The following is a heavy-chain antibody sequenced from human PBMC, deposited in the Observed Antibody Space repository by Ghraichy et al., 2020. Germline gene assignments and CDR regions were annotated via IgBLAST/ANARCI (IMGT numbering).Heavy chain of an antibody. V-gene: IGHV3-48*01. CDR3: AGDYSPRLANDYDY. D-gene: IGHD6-19*01. CDR1: GFTFSSFS. Sequence: GGSLRLSCAASGFTFSSFSMNWVRQAPGKGLEWISYISFNGATIYYADSVKGRFTISRDNAKNSVYLQMNSLRAEDTAVYYCAGDYSPRLANDYDYWGQGTLVTVSS. J-gene: IGHJ4*02. CDR2: ISFNGATI.